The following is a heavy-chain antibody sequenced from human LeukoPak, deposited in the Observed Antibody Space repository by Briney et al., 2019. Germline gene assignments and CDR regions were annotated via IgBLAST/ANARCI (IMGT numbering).Heavy chain of an antibody. D-gene: IGHD1-26*01. CDR2: IYSGGST. J-gene: IGHJ6*02. Sequence: GGSLRLSCAASGFTFSSYAMSWVRQAPGKGLEWVSVIYSGGSTYYADSVKGRFTISRDNSKNTLYLQMNSLRAEDTAVYYCARDLMGATPYYYYYGMDVWGQGTTVTVSS. V-gene: IGHV3-53*01. CDR1: GFTFSSYA. CDR3: ARDLMGATPYYYYYGMDV.